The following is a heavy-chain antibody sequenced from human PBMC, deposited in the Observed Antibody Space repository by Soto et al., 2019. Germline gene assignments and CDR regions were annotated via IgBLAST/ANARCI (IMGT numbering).Heavy chain of an antibody. D-gene: IGHD3-10*01. CDR2: ISGSGGST. V-gene: IGHV3-23*01. CDR3: AKDYYYGSGSYFRALYYFDY. CDR1: GFTFSSYA. J-gene: IGHJ4*02. Sequence: GGSLRLSCAASGFTFSSYAMSWVRQAPGKGLEWVSAISGSGGSTYYADSVKGRFTISRDNSKNTLYLQMNSLRAEDTAVYYCAKDYYYGSGSYFRALYYFDYWGQGTLVTVSS.